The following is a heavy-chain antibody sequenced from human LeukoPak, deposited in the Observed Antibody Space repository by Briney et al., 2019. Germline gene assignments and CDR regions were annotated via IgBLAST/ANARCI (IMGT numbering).Heavy chain of an antibody. CDR1: GYTFTGYY. J-gene: IGHJ4*02. Sequence: ASVKVSCKASGYTFTGYYMHWVRQAPGQGLEWMGWINPNSGGTNYAQKFQGRVTMTRDTSISTAYMELSRLRSDDTAVYYCARDAASITMIVVVPTGGDYWGQGTLVTVSS. CDR2: INPNSGGT. D-gene: IGHD3-22*01. CDR3: ARDAASITMIVVVPTGGDY. V-gene: IGHV1-2*02.